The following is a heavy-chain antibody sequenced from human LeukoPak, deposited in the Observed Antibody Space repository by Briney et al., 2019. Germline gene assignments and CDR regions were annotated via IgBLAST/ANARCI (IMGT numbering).Heavy chain of an antibody. CDR2: INHSGST. V-gene: IGHV4-34*01. CDR1: GGSFSGYY. Sequence: SSETLSLTCAVYGGSFSGYYWSWIRQPPGKGLEWIGEINHSGSTNYNPSLKSRVTISVDTSKNQFSLKLSSVTAADTAVYYCARLSGYRDYWGQGTLVTVSS. CDR3: ARLSGYRDY. D-gene: IGHD3-22*01. J-gene: IGHJ4*02.